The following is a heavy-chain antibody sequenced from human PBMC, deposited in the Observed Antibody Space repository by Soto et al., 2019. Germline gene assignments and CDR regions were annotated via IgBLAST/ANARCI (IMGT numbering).Heavy chain of an antibody. J-gene: IGHJ1*01. CDR1: GGSFSGYY. V-gene: IGHV4-34*01. Sequence: SETLSLTCAVYGGSFSGYYWSWIRQPPGKGLEWIGEINHSGSTNYNPSLKSRVTISVDTSKNQFCLKLSSVTDAETAVYYCARASLPDYGDYVRGVSWYEYFEHWGQGTMVTVSS. D-gene: IGHD4-17*01. CDR3: ARASLPDYGDYVRGVSWYEYFEH. CDR2: INHSGST.